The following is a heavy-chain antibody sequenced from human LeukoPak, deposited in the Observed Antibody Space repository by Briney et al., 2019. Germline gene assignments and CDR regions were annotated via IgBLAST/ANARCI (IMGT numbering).Heavy chain of an antibody. Sequence: GGSLRLSCVASGFTSSRYWMTWFRQAPGKELEWVANIKQDGSQKNYVDSVKGRFTISRDNAKKSLYLQMNSLRGEDTAVYFCARGGTYDIWGQGTRVTVSS. CDR3: ARGGTYDI. CDR2: IKQDGSQK. CDR1: GFTSSRYW. V-gene: IGHV3-7*01. J-gene: IGHJ3*02.